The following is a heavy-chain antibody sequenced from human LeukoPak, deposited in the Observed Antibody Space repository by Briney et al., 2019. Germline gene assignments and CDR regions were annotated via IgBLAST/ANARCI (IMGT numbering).Heavy chain of an antibody. J-gene: IGHJ6*03. Sequence: GESLKISCKGSGYSFTYYWIGWVRQMPGKGLEWMGIIYLGDSDTKYSPSFQGQVTISVDKSINTAYLQWSSLKASDTAMYFCATWGARGSSGYWDMDVWGKGTTVTVSS. CDR3: ATWGARGSSGYWDMDV. V-gene: IGHV5-51*01. CDR2: IYLGDSDT. D-gene: IGHD3-22*01. CDR1: GYSFTYYW.